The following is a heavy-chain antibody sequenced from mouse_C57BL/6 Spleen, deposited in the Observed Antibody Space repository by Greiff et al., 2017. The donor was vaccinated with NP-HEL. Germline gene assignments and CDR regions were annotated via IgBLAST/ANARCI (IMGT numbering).Heavy chain of an antibody. V-gene: IGHV1-80*01. CDR3: ARGGNYAYYAMDY. Sequence: QVQLKQSGAELVKPGASVKISCKASGYAFSSYWMNWVKQRPGKGLEWIGQIYPGDGDTNYNGKFKGKATLTADKSSSTAYMQLSSLTSEDSAVYFCARGGNYAYYAMDYWGQGTSVTVSS. D-gene: IGHD2-1*01. CDR2: IYPGDGDT. CDR1: GYAFSSYW. J-gene: IGHJ4*01.